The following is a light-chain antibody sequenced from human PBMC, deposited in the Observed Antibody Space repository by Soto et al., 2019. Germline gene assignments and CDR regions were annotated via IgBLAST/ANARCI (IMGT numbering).Light chain of an antibody. Sequence: QSALTQPPSVSAAPGQKVTISCSGSSSNIGNNYVSWYQQLPGTAPKLLIYDNNKRSSGIPDRFSGSKSGTSASLGITGLQTGDEGDYYCGTWDNSLTVVVFGGGTKVTVL. V-gene: IGLV1-51*01. CDR1: SSNIGNNY. CDR3: GTWDNSLTVVV. J-gene: IGLJ2*01. CDR2: DNN.